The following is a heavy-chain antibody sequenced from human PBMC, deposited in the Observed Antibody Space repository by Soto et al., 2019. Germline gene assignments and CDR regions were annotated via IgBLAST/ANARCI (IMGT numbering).Heavy chain of an antibody. J-gene: IGHJ4*02. Sequence: PSETLSLTCTVSGGSISSGGYYWSWIRQHPGKGLEWIGYIYYSGSTYYNPSLKSRVTISVDTSKNQFSLKLSSVTAADTAVYYCARDLYVLRYCDSWGQGTLVTVSS. CDR3: ARDLYVLRYCDS. CDR1: GGSISSGGYY. D-gene: IGHD3-9*01. V-gene: IGHV4-31*03. CDR2: IYYSGST.